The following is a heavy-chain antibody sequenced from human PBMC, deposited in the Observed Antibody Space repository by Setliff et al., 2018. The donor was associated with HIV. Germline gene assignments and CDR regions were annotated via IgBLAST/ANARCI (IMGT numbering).Heavy chain of an antibody. J-gene: IGHJ4*02. Sequence: PSETLSLTCAVSGYSISSGYYWGWIRQTPGKAPEWIGYVYNSGTTKYNPSLKSRVTISVDTSKNQFSLRLNSVTAADTAVYYCARRPLFGVVIASVAKMEFDYWGQGTLVTSPQ. CDR2: VYNSGTT. CDR3: ARRPLFGVVIASVAKMEFDY. D-gene: IGHD3-3*01. V-gene: IGHV4-38-2*01. CDR1: GYSISSGYY.